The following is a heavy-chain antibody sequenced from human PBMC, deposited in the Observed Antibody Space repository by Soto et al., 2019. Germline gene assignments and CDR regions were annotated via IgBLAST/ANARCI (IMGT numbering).Heavy chain of an antibody. CDR2: ISGSGGST. D-gene: IGHD2-2*03. V-gene: IGHV3-23*01. CDR1: GFTFSSYA. Sequence: GGSLRLSCAASGFTFSSYAMSWVRQAPGKGLEWVSAISGSGGSTYYADSVKGRFTISRDNSKNKLYLQMNSLSAEDTAVYYCAKDLGYCSSTSCYPHYIDSWGQGTLVTVSS. J-gene: IGHJ4*02. CDR3: AKDLGYCSSTSCYPHYIDS.